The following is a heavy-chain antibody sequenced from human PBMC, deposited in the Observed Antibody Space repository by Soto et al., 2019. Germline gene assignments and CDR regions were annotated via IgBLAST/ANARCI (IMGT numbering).Heavy chain of an antibody. D-gene: IGHD3-22*01. Sequence: QVQLVQSGAEVKKPGASVKVSCKASGYTFTSYGISWVRQAPGQGLEWMGWISAYNGNTNYAQKLQGRFTMTTATSTSTAYMELRSLRSDDTAVYYCARLRITMIVVAKGWYFDLWGRGTLVTVSS. CDR1: GYTFTSYG. J-gene: IGHJ2*01. CDR2: ISAYNGNT. V-gene: IGHV1-18*01. CDR3: ARLRITMIVVAKGWYFDL.